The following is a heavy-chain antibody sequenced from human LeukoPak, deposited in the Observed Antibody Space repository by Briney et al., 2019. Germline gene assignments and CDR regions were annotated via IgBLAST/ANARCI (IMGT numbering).Heavy chain of an antibody. CDR3: ARGHVLRYFDWLLGDAFDI. V-gene: IGHV4-34*01. D-gene: IGHD3-9*01. Sequence: PSETLSLTCAVYGGSFSGYYWSWIRQPPGKGLEWIGEINHSGSTNYNPSLKSRVTISVDTSKNQFSLKLSSVTAADTAMYYCARGHVLRYFDWLLGDAFDIWGQGTMVTVSS. CDR1: GGSFSGYY. J-gene: IGHJ3*02. CDR2: INHSGST.